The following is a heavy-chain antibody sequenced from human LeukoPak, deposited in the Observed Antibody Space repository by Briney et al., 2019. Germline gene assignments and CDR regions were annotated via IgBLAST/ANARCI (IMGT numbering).Heavy chain of an antibody. CDR2: ISSSSSYI. V-gene: IGHV3-21*01. J-gene: IGHJ5*02. CDR1: GFTFSSYS. CDR3: AREHAGIWFDP. Sequence: GSLRLSCAASGFTFSSYSMNWVRQAPGKGLEWVSSISSSSSYIYYADSVKGRFTISRDNAKNSLYLQMNSLRAEDTAVYYCAREHAGIWFDPWGQGTLVTVSS.